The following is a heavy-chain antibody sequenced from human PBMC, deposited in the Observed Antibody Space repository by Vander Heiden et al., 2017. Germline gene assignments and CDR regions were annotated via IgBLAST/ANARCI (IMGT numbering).Heavy chain of an antibody. Sequence: QLQVQESGPGLVTPSETLSLTCSVSGGSISTTSYYWAWIRQPPGKGLEWIGSIYYSGSANYNPSLESRVTMSVDTSKNQFSLKMTSVTAADTAIDDCAPEDTKQYFCESWGQGTHGTVSS. CDR3: APEDTKQYFCES. J-gene: IGHJ5*02. D-gene: IGHD2-21*01. CDR1: GGSISTTSYY. V-gene: IGHV4-39*01. CDR2: IYYSGSA.